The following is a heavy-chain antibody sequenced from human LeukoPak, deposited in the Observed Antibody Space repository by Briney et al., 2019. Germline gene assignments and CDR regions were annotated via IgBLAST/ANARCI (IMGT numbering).Heavy chain of an antibody. D-gene: IGHD2-8*01. CDR2: ISYDGSNK. Sequence: PGGSLRLSCAASGFTFSSYAMHWVRQAPGKGLEWVAVISYDGSNKYYADSVKGRFTISRDNSKNTPYLQMNSLRAEDTAVYYCARDGLMVYGFFDYWGQGTLVTVSS. CDR1: GFTFSSYA. CDR3: ARDGLMVYGFFDY. J-gene: IGHJ4*02. V-gene: IGHV3-30*01.